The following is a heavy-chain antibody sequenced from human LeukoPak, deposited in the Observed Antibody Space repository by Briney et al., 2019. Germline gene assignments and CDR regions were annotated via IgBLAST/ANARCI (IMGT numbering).Heavy chain of an antibody. CDR3: ARDLGNSGRFDY. J-gene: IGHJ4*02. Sequence: GGSLRLSCAASGLTVSRNYMNGVRQAPGKGLEWVSVIYSGGNAYYADSVKGRFTISRDNSKNAMYLQMNSLRVEDTAVYYCARDLGNSGRFDYWGQGTLVSVSS. CDR2: IYSGGNA. V-gene: IGHV3-53*01. CDR1: GLTVSRNY. D-gene: IGHD4-23*01.